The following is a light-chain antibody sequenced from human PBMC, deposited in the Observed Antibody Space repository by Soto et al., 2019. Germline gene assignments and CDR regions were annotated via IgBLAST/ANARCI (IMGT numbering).Light chain of an antibody. J-gene: IGLJ1*01. CDR1: SSDVGSYNY. Sequence: QSVLTQPASVYGSPGQSINISCTGTSSDVGSYNYVSWYQHHPGKAPKLIIYDVSNRPSGVSNPFSGSKSGNTASLTISGLQPEDEADYYCSSYTTSNTRQIVFGTGTKVTVL. V-gene: IGLV2-14*03. CDR2: DVS. CDR3: SSYTTSNTRQIV.